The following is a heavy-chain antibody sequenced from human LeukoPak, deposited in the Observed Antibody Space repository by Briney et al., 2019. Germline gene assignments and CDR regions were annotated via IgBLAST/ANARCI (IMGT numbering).Heavy chain of an antibody. V-gene: IGHV4-59*11. CDR1: GDSISSHY. D-gene: IGHD6-19*01. CDR2: MSRSGNT. Sequence: SETLSLTCTVSGDSISSHYWSWLRQPPGKGRDGIGYMSRSGNTNYSPSLKSRVTISVDTSKNQFSLKLSSVTAADTAIYYCARSVGGWYRFDYWGQGTLVTVSS. CDR3: ARSVGGWYRFDY. J-gene: IGHJ4*02.